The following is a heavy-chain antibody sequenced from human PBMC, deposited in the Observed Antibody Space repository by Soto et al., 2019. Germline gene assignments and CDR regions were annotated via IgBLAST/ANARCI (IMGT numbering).Heavy chain of an antibody. CDR2: ISISSSDR. J-gene: IGHJ4*01. Sequence: WGSLLFSCASSVFTLRTYTMNWVRQAPGKGLEWVSSISISSSDRYYADSVRGRFTISRDNAKNALYLQMNSLRADDTAVYFCVRGMNPLFGGQGTMVTVSS. V-gene: IGHV3-21*06. CDR1: VFTLRTYT. CDR3: VRGMNPLF.